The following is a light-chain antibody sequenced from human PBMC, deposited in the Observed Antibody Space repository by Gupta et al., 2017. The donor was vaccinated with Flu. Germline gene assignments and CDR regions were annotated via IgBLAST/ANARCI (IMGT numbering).Light chain of an antibody. J-gene: IGLJ1*01. CDR3: QSYDSPLRGV. V-gene: IGLV1-40*01. CDR2: GYN. CDR1: KSNIGAGYD. Sequence: QSVLTQPPSVSGAPGQKITIPCTVDKSNIGAGYDVHWYRQRPGTVPKLLILGYNNRPSGVPDRFSGSKSDTAASLVITDLQAEDEADYYCQSYDSPLRGVFGTGTKVTVL.